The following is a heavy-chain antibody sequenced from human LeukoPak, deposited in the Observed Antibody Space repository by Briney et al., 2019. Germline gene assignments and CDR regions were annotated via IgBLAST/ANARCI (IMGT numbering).Heavy chain of an antibody. J-gene: IGHJ4*02. CDR2: ISSSSSYI. CDR1: GFTFSSFS. Sequence: GGSLRLSCAASGFTFSSFSMNWVRQAPGKGLEWVSSISSSSSYIYYADSVKGRFTISRDNAKNSLYLQMNSLRAEDTAVYYCARDGGAVAVTLIDYWGQGTLVTVSS. D-gene: IGHD6-19*01. CDR3: ARDGGAVAVTLIDY. V-gene: IGHV3-21*01.